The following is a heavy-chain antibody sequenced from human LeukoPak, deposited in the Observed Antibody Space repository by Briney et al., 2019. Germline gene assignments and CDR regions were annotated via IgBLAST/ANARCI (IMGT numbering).Heavy chain of an antibody. CDR2: INTDGSST. CDR3: ARTDYYDKSIDY. J-gene: IGHJ4*02. CDR1: GLTFSSYW. D-gene: IGHD3-22*01. Sequence: GGSLRLSCAVSGLTFSSYWMHWVRQAPGKGLVWVSRINTDGSSTNYADSVKGRFTISRDIAKNSLYLQMNSLRAEDTAVYYCARTDYYDKSIDYWGQGTLVTVSS. V-gene: IGHV3-74*01.